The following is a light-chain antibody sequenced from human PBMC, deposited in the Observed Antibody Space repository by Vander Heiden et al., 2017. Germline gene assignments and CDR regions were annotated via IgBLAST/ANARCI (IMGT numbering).Light chain of an antibody. CDR2: AES. CDR1: QDISSY. CDR3: QQLNSYHFT. Sequence: DNQFTESTSFLSAYVGNRVISSCRASQDISSYIAWYQQEAGKAPKLLIYAESTLQSGVPSRFSGSGSGTEITLTISSLQPEDFAAYYCQQLNSYHFTFGGGTKVEIK. V-gene: IGKV1-9*01. J-gene: IGKJ4*01.